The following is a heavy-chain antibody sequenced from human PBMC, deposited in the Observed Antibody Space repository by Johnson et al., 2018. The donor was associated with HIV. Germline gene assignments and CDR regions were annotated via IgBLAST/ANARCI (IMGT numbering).Heavy chain of an antibody. CDR2: ISYDGSNK. CDR1: GFTFSSYA. V-gene: IGHV3-30*04. CDR3: VVAAFSEGAFDI. Sequence: QVQLVESGGGVVQPGRSLRLSCAASGFTFSSYAMHWVRKAPGKGLEWVAIISYDGSNKYYADSVKGRFTISRDNSKNTFYLQMNSLRAEDTAVYYSVVAAFSEGAFDIWGQGTMVTVSS. J-gene: IGHJ3*02. D-gene: IGHD2-2*01.